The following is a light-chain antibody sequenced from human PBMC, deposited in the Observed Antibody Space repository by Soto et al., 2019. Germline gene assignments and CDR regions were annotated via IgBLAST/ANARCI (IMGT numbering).Light chain of an antibody. V-gene: IGLV2-14*01. Sequence: QSVLAQPASVSGSPGQSITISCTGTSSDVGAYDYVSWYQQHPGKAPKYLIYEVSNRPSGVSDRFSGSKSGTTASLTISGLQAEDEADYYRSSYTTTDPYVFGTGTKV. J-gene: IGLJ1*01. CDR1: SSDVGAYDY. CDR3: SSYTTTDPYV. CDR2: EVS.